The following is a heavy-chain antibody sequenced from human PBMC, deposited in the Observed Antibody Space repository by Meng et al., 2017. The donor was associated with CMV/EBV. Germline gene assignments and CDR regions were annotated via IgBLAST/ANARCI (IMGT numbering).Heavy chain of an antibody. Sequence: ASVKVSCKASGYTFSSYYMHWVRQAPGQGLEWMGIINPSGGTNYAQKFQGRVTMTRDTSISTAYMELSRLRSDDTAVYYCALFERDFWSGYLGAFDIWGQGTMVTVSS. CDR3: ALFERDFWSGYLGAFDI. D-gene: IGHD3-3*01. J-gene: IGHJ3*02. CDR1: GYTFSSYY. V-gene: IGHV1-2*02. CDR2: INPSGGT.